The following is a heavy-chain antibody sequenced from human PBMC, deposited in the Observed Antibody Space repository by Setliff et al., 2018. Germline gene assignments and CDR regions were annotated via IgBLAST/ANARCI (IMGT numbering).Heavy chain of an antibody. CDR1: GGSFSSGGYY. CDR3: ARVRWDRESFDI. V-gene: IGHV4-31*03. CDR2: IYYSGTT. J-gene: IGHJ3*02. D-gene: IGHD1-26*01. Sequence: PSETLSLTCTVSGGSFSSGGYYWNWIRQHPGKGLEWIGYIYYSGTTYSNPTLKSRVTISVDTSKSQFSPNLTSVTAADTAIYYCARVRWDRESFDIWGQGTMVTVS.